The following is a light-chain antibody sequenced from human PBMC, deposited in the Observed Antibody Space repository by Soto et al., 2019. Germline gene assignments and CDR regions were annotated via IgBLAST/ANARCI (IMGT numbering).Light chain of an antibody. CDR2: YDD. V-gene: IGLV1-36*01. CDR1: SSNIGNNA. J-gene: IGLJ2*01. CDR3: AAWDDSLNGVV. Sequence: QSVLTQPPSVSEAPRQRVTISCSGSSSNIGNNAVNWYQQLPGKAPKLLIYYDDLLPSGVSDRFSGSKSGTSASLAISGLQSEDEADDYCAAWDDSLNGVVFGRGTKLTVL.